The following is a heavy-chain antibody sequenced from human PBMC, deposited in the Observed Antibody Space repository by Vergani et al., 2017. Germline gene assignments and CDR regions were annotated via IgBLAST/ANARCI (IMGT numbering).Heavy chain of an antibody. CDR2: IYWDGDK. CDR1: GFSPSTSGVG. V-gene: IGHV2-5*02. Sequence: QITLKESGPTLVKPTQTLTLTCTFSGFSPSTSGVGVGWIRQPPGKALEWLALIYWDGDKRYSPSLKSRLTITKDTSKNQVVLTMTNMDPVDTATYYCAHSWFGELFDNWFDPWGQGTLVTVSS. CDR3: AHSWFGELFDNWFDP. J-gene: IGHJ5*02. D-gene: IGHD3-10*01.